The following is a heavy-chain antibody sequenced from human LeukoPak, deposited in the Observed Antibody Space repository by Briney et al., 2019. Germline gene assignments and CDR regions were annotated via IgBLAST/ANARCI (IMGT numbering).Heavy chain of an antibody. Sequence: QPGGSLRLSCAASGFTFSSYEMNCVRHAPGKGLEWVSAICGTCGSTYYADSVKVRFTISRDNSKNTLYLQMNSLRAEDTAVYYCAKGDTTWELPHDYWGQGTLVTVSS. CDR2: ICGTCGST. CDR3: AKGDTTWELPHDY. CDR1: GFTFSSYE. D-gene: IGHD1-26*01. J-gene: IGHJ4*02. V-gene: IGHV3-23*01.